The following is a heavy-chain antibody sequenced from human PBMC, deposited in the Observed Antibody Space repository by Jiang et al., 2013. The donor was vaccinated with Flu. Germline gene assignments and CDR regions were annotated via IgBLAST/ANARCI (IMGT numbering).Heavy chain of an antibody. CDR3: ARDVPSQTPVTADYYYYGMDV. CDR1: GYSISSGYY. D-gene: IGHD4-17*01. V-gene: IGHV4-38-2*02. CDR2: TSHSGST. J-gene: IGHJ6*02. Sequence: LLKPSETLSLTCAVSGYSISSGYYWGWIRQPPGKGLEWIGSTSHSGSTYYNPSLKSRVTISVDTSKNEFSLKLSSVTAADTAMYYCARDVPSQTPVTADYYYYGMDVWGQGTTVTVSS.